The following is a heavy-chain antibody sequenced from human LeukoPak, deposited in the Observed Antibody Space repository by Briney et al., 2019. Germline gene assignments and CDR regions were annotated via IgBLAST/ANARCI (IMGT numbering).Heavy chain of an antibody. V-gene: IGHV3-30*03. CDR1: GFTFSGYG. CDR3: ATYYYDSSGSPFDY. J-gene: IGHJ4*02. CDR2: ISYDGSNK. Sequence: GGSLRLSCAASGFTFSGYGMHWVRQAPGKGLEWVAVISYDGSNKYYADSVKGRFTISRDNSKNTLYLQMNSLRAEDTAVYYCATYYYDSSGSPFDYWGQGTLVTVSS. D-gene: IGHD3-22*01.